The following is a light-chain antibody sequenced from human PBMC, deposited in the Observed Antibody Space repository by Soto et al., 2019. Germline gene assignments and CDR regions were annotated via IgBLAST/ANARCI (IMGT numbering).Light chain of an antibody. CDR3: QHYATSPWT. CDR1: QSISTNS. J-gene: IGKJ1*01. Sequence: IVLTQSPGTLSLSPGERATLSCRAGQSISTNSLAWYQQKPGQAPRLLVYGASSRATAFPDRFSGSGSGTDFTLTISRLEPEDSAVYYCQHYATSPWTFGPGTKVEIK. V-gene: IGKV3-20*01. CDR2: GAS.